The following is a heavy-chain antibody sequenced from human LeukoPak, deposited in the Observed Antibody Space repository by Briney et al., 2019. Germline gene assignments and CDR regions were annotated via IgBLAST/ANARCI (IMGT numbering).Heavy chain of an antibody. V-gene: IGHV3-74*01. CDR3: ARGARGSGTASDY. CDR2: INGDGSST. Sequence: GGSLRLSCAASGFTFSSYWMHWVRQAPGKGLVWVSRINGDGSSTNHADSVKGRFTISRDNAKNTLHLQMNSLRAEDTAVYYCARGARGSGTASDYWGQGTLVTVSS. CDR1: GFTFSSYW. D-gene: IGHD3-10*01. J-gene: IGHJ4*02.